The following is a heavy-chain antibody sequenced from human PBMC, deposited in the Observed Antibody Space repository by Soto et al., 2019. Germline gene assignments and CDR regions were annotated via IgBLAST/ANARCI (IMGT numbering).Heavy chain of an antibody. Sequence: GGSLRLPCAASGFTFSSYGMHWVRQAPGKGLEWVAFIWCDGSNKYYADSVKGRFTISRDNSKNTLYLQMNSLRAEDTAVYYCARALGYCSSTSCSNYYYYGMDVWGQGTTVTVSS. CDR3: ARALGYCSSTSCSNYYYYGMDV. V-gene: IGHV3-33*01. CDR1: GFTFSSYG. D-gene: IGHD2-2*01. CDR2: IWCDGSNK. J-gene: IGHJ6*02.